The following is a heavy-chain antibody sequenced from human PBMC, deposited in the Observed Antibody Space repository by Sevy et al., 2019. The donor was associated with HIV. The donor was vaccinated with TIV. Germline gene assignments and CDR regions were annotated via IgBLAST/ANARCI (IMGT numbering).Heavy chain of an antibody. CDR1: GHTFSNYA. Sequence: ASVKVSCKASGHTFSNYAMSWVRQAPGQGLEWMGGIIPMFGAPNYAQKFQGRVTITADESTSTAYMQLSSLRSEDTAVYYCARDSLYSTNWAFDYWGQGTLVTVSS. J-gene: IGHJ4*02. D-gene: IGHD6-13*01. V-gene: IGHV1-69*13. CDR3: ARDSLYSTNWAFDY. CDR2: IIPMFGAP.